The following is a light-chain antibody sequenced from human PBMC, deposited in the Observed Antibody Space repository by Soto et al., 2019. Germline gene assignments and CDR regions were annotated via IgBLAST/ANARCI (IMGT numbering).Light chain of an antibody. CDR2: AAS. CDR3: QQGYTSPSIT. V-gene: IGKV1-39*01. J-gene: IGKJ5*01. Sequence: DIQMTQSPSSLSASVGDRVTITCRASQNISTYLNWYQQKKGKAPNLLIYAASNLQSGVPSRFSGGGSGTDFTLTINSLQPEDFATYHCQQGYTSPSITFGQGTRLENK. CDR1: QNISTY.